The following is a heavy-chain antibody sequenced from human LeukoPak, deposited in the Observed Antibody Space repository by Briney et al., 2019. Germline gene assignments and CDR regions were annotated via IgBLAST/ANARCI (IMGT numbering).Heavy chain of an antibody. CDR1: GYSISSGYY. D-gene: IGHD3/OR15-3a*01. CDR3: AKTRDDLLVGHIDY. V-gene: IGHV4-38-2*02. Sequence: SETLSLTCTVSGYSISSGYYWGWIRQSPGKGLEWIGSIYHTGSTYYNPSLKSRLTISVDTSKNQFSLKLSSVTAADTAVYYCAKTRDDLLVGHIDYWGQGTLVTVSS. CDR2: IYHTGST. J-gene: IGHJ4*02.